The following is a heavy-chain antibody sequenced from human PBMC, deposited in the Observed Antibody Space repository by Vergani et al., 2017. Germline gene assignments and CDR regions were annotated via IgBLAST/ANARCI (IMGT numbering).Heavy chain of an antibody. D-gene: IGHD2-2*01. V-gene: IGHV4-4*08. CDR3: ERAGRSRDCSSTSCYYWLRY. J-gene: IGHJ4*02. Sequence: VQLVESGGGLVPPGRSLRLSCAASGFSFGDYAMTWVRQAPGKGLEWMGRIYTSGSTNYNPSLKSRVTISVDTSKNEFSLKLSYVTDAETDVYYCERAGRSRDCSSTSCYYWLRYWGQGTLVTVSS. CDR1: GFSFGDYA. CDR2: IYTSGST.